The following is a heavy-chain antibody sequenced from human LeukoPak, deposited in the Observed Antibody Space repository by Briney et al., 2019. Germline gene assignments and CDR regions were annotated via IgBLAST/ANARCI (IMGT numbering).Heavy chain of an antibody. J-gene: IGHJ4*02. Sequence: SETLSLTCAVYGGSFSGYYWSWIRQPPGKGLEWIGKINHSGSTKYNPFLKSRVTISVDTSKNQFSLKLSSATAADTAVYYCAREGRGYRGYSSSCPFDYWGQGTLVTVSS. V-gene: IGHV4-34*01. CDR2: INHSGST. D-gene: IGHD6-13*01. CDR3: AREGRGYRGYSSSCPFDY. CDR1: GGSFSGYY.